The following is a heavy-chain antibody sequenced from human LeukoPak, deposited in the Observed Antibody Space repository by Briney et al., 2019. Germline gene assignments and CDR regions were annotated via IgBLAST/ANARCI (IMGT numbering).Heavy chain of an antibody. J-gene: IGHJ4*02. Sequence: GGSLRLSCVASGFTFSSYNMNWVRQAPGKGLEWVSYISSSSNTIQYAESVRGRFTISRDNAKNSLYLEMNSLRAEDTAVYYCAREDHTGNQDFWGQGTLVTVSS. D-gene: IGHD4-23*01. CDR2: ISSSSNTI. V-gene: IGHV3-48*01. CDR1: GFTFSSYN. CDR3: AREDHTGNQDF.